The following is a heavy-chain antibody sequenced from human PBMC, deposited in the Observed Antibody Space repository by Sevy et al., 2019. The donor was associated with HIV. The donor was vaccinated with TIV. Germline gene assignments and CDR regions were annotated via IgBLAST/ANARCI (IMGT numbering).Heavy chain of an antibody. D-gene: IGHD4-17*01. V-gene: IGHV3-48*03. J-gene: IGHJ4*02. CDR3: ARDRRNYGGQYFDS. Sequence: GGSLRLSCAASGFTFSSYEMNWVRQAPGKGLEWVSYISSSGSTIYYADSVKGRFTISRDNSKNSLYLQMDSLRAEDTAVYYCARDRRNYGGQYFDSWGQGTRVTVSS. CDR1: GFTFSSYE. CDR2: ISSSGSTI.